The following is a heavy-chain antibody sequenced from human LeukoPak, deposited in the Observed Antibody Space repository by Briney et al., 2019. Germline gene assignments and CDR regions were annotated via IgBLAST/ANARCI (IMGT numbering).Heavy chain of an antibody. V-gene: IGHV4-59*01. Sequence: PSETLSLTCTVSGGSISSYYWSWIRQPPGKGLEWIGYIYYSGSTNYNPSLKSRVTISVDTSKTQFSLKLSSVTAADTAVYYCASYYGGNGFFDYWGQGTLVTVSS. CDR2: IYYSGST. CDR3: ASYYGGNGFFDY. D-gene: IGHD4-23*01. CDR1: GGSISSYY. J-gene: IGHJ4*02.